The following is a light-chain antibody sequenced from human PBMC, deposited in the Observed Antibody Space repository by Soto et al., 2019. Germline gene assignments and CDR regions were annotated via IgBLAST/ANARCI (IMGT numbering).Light chain of an antibody. V-gene: IGKV1-39*01. CDR2: STS. CDR1: RSISSY. CDR3: QQTYSNPLS. J-gene: IGKJ4*01. Sequence: DIPMTQSPSSLSASVGDRVTITCRASRSISSYLSWYQQKPGKAPNLLIYSTSSLQSGVPPRFSGSGSGTDFTLTISSLQPEDFASYYCQQTYSNPLSFGGGTKVEIK.